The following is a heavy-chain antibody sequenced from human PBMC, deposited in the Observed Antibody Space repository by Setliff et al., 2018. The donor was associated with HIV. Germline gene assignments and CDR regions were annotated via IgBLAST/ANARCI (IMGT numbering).Heavy chain of an antibody. CDR3: ARDPGIVPIGYFDL. CDR1: GDSIRSYY. J-gene: IGHJ2*01. Sequence: TLSLTCSVSGDSIRSYYWSWIRQPPGKGLEWIGYIYYTGSTNYNPSLKSRVTISVDTSKNQFSLKLGSVTAADTAVYYCARDPGIVPIGYFDLWGRGTLVTVSS. CDR2: IYYTGST. D-gene: IGHD2-15*01. V-gene: IGHV4-59*01.